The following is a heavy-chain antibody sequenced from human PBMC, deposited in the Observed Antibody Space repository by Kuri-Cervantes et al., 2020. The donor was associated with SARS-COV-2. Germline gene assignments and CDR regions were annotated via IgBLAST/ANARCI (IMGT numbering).Heavy chain of an antibody. CDR3: TREAYDYNMGFDS. D-gene: IGHD4-11*01. V-gene: IGHV3-30*03. Sequence: GGSLRLSCAASGFSFSNYGMHWVRQAPGKGLEWVASISYEGSNKHYADSVKDRFTISRDNSKNTLYLQMSSLRPEDTALYYCTREAYDYNMGFDSWGQGTLVTVSS. CDR1: GFSFSNYG. J-gene: IGHJ4*02. CDR2: ISYEGSNK.